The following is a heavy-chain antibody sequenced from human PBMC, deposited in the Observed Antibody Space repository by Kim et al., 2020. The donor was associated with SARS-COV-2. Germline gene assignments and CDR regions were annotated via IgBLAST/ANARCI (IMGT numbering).Heavy chain of an antibody. D-gene: IGHD1-1*01. J-gene: IGHJ4*02. Sequence: YRPSLKSRLTNTKDTSKNQVVLTMTNLDPGDTATYYCAHRRGWQQPGFDYWGQGTLVTVSS. V-gene: IGHV2-5*01. CDR3: AHRRGWQQPGFDY.